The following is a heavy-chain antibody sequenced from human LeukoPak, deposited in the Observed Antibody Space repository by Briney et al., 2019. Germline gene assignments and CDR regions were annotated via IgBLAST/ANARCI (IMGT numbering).Heavy chain of an antibody. J-gene: IGHJ4*02. CDR1: GFTFSNYW. Sequence: TGGSLRLSCAGSGFTFSNYWMHWVRQAPGKGLVWVSGINSDGSSTKYADSVKGRFTISRDNAKNTLYLHMDSLRDEDTAVYYCGLSMVRALSPDYWGQGTLVTVSS. D-gene: IGHD3-10*01. CDR3: GLSMVRALSPDY. CDR2: INSDGSST. V-gene: IGHV3-74*03.